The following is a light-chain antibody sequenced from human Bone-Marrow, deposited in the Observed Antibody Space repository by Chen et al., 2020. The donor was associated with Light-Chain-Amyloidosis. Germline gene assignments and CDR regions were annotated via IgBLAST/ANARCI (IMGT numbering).Light chain of an antibody. J-gene: IGLJ2*01. CDR3: QSADSSGTYEVI. CDR2: RDT. V-gene: IGLV3-25*03. CDR1: DLPTKY. Sequence: SYELTQPPSVSVSPGQTARITCSGDDLPTKYAYWYQQKPGQAPVLVIHRDTERPSGLSERFAGSSSGKTATLTVSGVQAEDEAEYHCQSADSSGTYEVIFGGGTTLTVL.